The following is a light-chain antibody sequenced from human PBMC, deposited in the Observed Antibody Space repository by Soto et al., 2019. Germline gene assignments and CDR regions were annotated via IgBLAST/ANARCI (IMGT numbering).Light chain of an antibody. Sequence: DIQMTQSPSSRSASVGDRVTIACRASQSISSYLNWYQQKPGKAPKLLIYAASSLQSGVPSRFSGSGSGTDFTLTIRSLQPEDFATYYCQQSYSTPPWTFGQGTEVEIK. CDR3: QQSYSTPPWT. CDR1: QSISSY. J-gene: IGKJ1*01. CDR2: AAS. V-gene: IGKV1-39*01.